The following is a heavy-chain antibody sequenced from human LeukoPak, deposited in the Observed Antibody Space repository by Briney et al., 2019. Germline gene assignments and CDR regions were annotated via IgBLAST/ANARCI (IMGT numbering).Heavy chain of an antibody. D-gene: IGHD6-19*01. Sequence: SETLSLTCAVYGGSFSGYYWSWIRQPPGKGLEWIGEINHSGSTNYNPSLKSRVTISVDTSKNQFSLKLSSVTAADTAVYYCARRGHSSGWYDRSYYFDYWGQGTLVTVSS. CDR1: GGSFSGYY. CDR3: ARRGHSSGWYDRSYYFDY. J-gene: IGHJ4*02. CDR2: INHSGST. V-gene: IGHV4-34*01.